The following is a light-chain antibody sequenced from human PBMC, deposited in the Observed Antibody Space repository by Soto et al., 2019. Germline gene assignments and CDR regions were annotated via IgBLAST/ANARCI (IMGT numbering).Light chain of an antibody. CDR3: SSYAGSNDLV. V-gene: IGLV2-8*01. CDR1: SSDVGGYNY. J-gene: IGLJ3*02. CDR2: EVS. Sequence: QSALTQPPSASGSPGQSVTISCIGTSSDVGGYNYVSWYQQHPGKAPKLIISEVSKRPSGVPDRVSGSKSGNTASLTVSGLQAEDEADYFCSSYAGSNDLVFGGGTKLTVL.